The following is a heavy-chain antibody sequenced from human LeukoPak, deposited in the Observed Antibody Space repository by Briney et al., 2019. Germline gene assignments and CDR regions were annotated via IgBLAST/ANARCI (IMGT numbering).Heavy chain of an antibody. D-gene: IGHD6-19*01. CDR3: ARVIAVAAIECGFDP. V-gene: IGHV1-2*02. J-gene: IGHJ5*02. Sequence: APVKVSCKASGYTFTGHYMHWVRQAPGQRRKGMRWINTKSGVTNYAQNFQGRVTITRDTSITTAYMGLSRLTSDDTAVYYWARVIAVAAIECGFDPWGQGTLVTVSS. CDR2: INTKSGVT. CDR1: GYTFTGHY.